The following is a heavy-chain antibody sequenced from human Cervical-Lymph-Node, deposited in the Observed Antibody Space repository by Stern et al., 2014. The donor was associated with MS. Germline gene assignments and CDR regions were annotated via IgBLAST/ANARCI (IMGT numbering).Heavy chain of an antibody. Sequence: QLQLQESGPGLVKPSQTLSLTCTVSGGSISSGSYYWSWIRQPAGKGLEWIGRIYTSGSTNYNPSLKSRVTISVDTSQNQFSLKLSSVTAADTAVYYCARVATVAGTRWGQGTLVTVSS. CDR3: ARVATVAGTR. CDR2: IYTSGST. CDR1: GGSISSGSYY. V-gene: IGHV4-61*02. J-gene: IGHJ4*02. D-gene: IGHD6-19*01.